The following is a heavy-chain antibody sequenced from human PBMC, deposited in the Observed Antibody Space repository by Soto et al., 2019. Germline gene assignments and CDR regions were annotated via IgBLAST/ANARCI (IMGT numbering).Heavy chain of an antibody. CDR3: ARTRIWYSSGWYLDY. D-gene: IGHD6-19*01. Sequence: LFLTCAVYGGSFSGYYWSWIRQPPGKGLEWIGEINHSGSTNYNPSLKSRVTISVDTSKNQFSLKLSSVTAADTAVYYCARTRIWYSSGWYLDYWGQGTLVTVSS. CDR2: INHSGST. V-gene: IGHV4-34*01. J-gene: IGHJ4*02. CDR1: GGSFSGYY.